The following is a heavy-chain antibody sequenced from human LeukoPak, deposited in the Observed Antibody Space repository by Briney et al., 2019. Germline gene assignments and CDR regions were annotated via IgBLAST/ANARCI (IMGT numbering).Heavy chain of an antibody. J-gene: IGHJ4*02. CDR3: ARHPSCTTITHCSFDF. CDR1: GGSISSSNYY. CDR2: IYYGGNT. Sequence: SATLSLTCTVSGGSISSSNYYWGWIRQPPGKGLEWIGSIYYGGNTNYNPSLKSRVTLSVDTSNNQFSLKVRSVTAADTAVYYCARHPSCTTITHCSFDFWGRGTLVTVSS. D-gene: IGHD4-11*01. V-gene: IGHV4-39*01.